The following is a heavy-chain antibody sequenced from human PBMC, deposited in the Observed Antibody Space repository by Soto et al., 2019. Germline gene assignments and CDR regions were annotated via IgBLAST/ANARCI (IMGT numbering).Heavy chain of an antibody. Sequence: PSETLSLTCTVSGGSISSYYWSWIRQPPGKGLEWIGYIYYSGSTNYNPSLKSRVTISVDTYKNQFPLKLSSVTAADTAVYYCARGSYGSSSAFYGMDVWGQWTTLTVS. CDR3: ARGSYGSSSAFYGMDV. J-gene: IGHJ6*02. D-gene: IGHD6-13*01. CDR1: GGSISSYY. CDR2: IYYSGST. V-gene: IGHV4-59*01.